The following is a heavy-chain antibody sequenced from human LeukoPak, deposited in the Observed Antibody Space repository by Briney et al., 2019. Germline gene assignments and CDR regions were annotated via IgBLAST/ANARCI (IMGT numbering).Heavy chain of an antibody. V-gene: IGHV3-21*01. CDR3: ARAGGYTSSLDS. CDR1: GFTFSTYS. CDR2: ITRTSTYI. D-gene: IGHD6-13*01. Sequence: PGGSLRLSCAASGFTFSTYSMNWVRQAPGKGLEWVSSITRTSTYIYYADSMKGRFTIPRDNAKSSLYLQMKGLRAEDTAIYYCARAGGYTSSLDSWGQGTLVTVSS. J-gene: IGHJ4*02.